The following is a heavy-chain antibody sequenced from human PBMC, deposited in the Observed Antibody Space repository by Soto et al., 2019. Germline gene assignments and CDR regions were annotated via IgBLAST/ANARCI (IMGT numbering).Heavy chain of an antibody. CDR1: GFTFRSYE. D-gene: IGHD6-13*01. Sequence: ESGGGLVQPGGSLRLSCAASGFTFRSYEMNWVRQAPGKGLEWVSYISTSGSIIYYADSVKGRFNISRDNAKNSVYLQMNSLRAEDTAIYYCARDIGRGASSSFDYWGQGTLVTVSS. V-gene: IGHV3-48*03. CDR3: ARDIGRGASSSFDY. CDR2: ISTSGSII. J-gene: IGHJ4*02.